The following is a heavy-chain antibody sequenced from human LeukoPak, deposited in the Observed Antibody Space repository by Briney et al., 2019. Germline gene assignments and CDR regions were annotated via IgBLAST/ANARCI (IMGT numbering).Heavy chain of an antibody. D-gene: IGHD2-2*01. CDR2: ISGSGGST. CDR1: GFTFSSYA. CDR3: ATPDVVVPAAITLGY. Sequence: GGSLRLSCAASGFTFSSYAMSWVRQAPGKGLEWVSAISGSGGSTYYADSVKGRFTISRDNSKNTLYLQMNSLRAEDTAVYYCATPDVVVPAAITLGYWAQGTLVTVSS. J-gene: IGHJ4*02. V-gene: IGHV3-23*01.